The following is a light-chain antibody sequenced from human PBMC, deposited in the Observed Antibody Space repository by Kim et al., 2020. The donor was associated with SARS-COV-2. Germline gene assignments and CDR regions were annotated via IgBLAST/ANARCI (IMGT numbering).Light chain of an antibody. Sequence: GQSITLSCTGTSSDVGAYNYVSWYQQHPGKAPKVLIFDVSNRPSGLSNRFSGSKSGNTASLTISGLQVEDEADYYCSSYTSSHTYLFGTGTKVTVL. CDR1: SSDVGAYNY. CDR3: SSYTSSHTYL. V-gene: IGLV2-14*04. J-gene: IGLJ1*01. CDR2: DVS.